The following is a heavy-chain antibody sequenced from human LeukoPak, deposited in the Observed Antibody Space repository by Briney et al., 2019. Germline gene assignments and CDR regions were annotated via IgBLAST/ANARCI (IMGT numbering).Heavy chain of an antibody. CDR3: ARGVFGELEKLMFQH. D-gene: IGHD3-10*02. CDR1: GYTFTGYY. V-gene: IGHV1-2*02. Sequence: ASVKVSCKASGYTFTGYYMHWVRQAPGQGLEWMGLINPNNGGTNYAQKFQDRVTMTRDTSTSTVYMELSSLKSDDTAIYYCARGVFGELEKLMFQHWGQGTLVTVSS. J-gene: IGHJ1*01. CDR2: INPNNGGT.